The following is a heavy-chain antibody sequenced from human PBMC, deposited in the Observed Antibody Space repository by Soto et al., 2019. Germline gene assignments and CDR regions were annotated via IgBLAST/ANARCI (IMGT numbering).Heavy chain of an antibody. CDR3: AKVDPLDYYGSGSDSRYFDY. D-gene: IGHD3-10*01. V-gene: IGHV3-23*01. CDR2: ISGSGGST. CDR1: GFTFSSYA. Sequence: GGSLRLSCAASGFTFSSYAMSWVRQAPGKGLEWVSAISGSGGSTYYVDSVKGRFTISRDNSKNTLYLQMNSLRAEDTAVYYCAKVDPLDYYGSGSDSRYFDYWGQGTLVTVSS. J-gene: IGHJ4*02.